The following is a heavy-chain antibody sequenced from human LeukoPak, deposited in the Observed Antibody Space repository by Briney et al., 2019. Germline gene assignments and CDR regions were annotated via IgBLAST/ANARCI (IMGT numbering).Heavy chain of an antibody. Sequence: ASVNVSCKASGYTFTSYDINWVRQATGQGLEWMGWMNPNSGNTVYAQKFQGRVTMTRNTSISTAYMELSSLRSEDTAVYYCARQYSSSWYYYYYYMDVWGKGTTVTVSS. CDR3: ARQYSSSWYYYYYYMDV. CDR2: MNPNSGNT. J-gene: IGHJ6*03. CDR1: GYTFTSYD. V-gene: IGHV1-8*01. D-gene: IGHD6-13*01.